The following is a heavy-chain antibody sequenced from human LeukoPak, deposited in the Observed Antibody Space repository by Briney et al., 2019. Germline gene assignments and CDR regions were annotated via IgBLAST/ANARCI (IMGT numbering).Heavy chain of an antibody. J-gene: IGHJ4*02. D-gene: IGHD4-17*01. CDR3: ARDYDYADFYFDY. V-gene: IGHV3-48*03. CDR2: ISGSGRTI. Sequence: GGSLRLSCAASGFTFRTYAMNWVRQAPGKGLEWVSYISGSGRTIYYADSVKGRFTISRDNANKLVYLQMNSLRAEDTAVYFCARDYDYADFYFDYWGQGTLVTVSS. CDR1: GFTFRTYA.